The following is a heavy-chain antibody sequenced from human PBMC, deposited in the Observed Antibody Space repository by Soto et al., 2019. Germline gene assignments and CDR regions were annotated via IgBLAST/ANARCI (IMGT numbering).Heavy chain of an antibody. Sequence: QLQLQESGPGLVKPSETLSLTCTVSGGSISSSSYYWGWIRQPPGKGLEWIGSIYYSGSTYYNPSLKRRVTISVDTSKNQFSLKLGSVTAADTAVYYCARQAAAAAAPDYWGQGTLVTVSS. D-gene: IGHD6-13*01. CDR2: IYYSGST. CDR1: GGSISSSSYY. V-gene: IGHV4-39*01. CDR3: ARQAAAAAAPDY. J-gene: IGHJ4*02.